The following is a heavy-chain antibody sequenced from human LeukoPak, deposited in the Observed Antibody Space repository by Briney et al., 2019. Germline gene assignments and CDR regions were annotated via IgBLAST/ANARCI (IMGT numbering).Heavy chain of an antibody. CDR3: ATNTMFRGIHAFDI. CDR2: IYPGDSDT. V-gene: IGHV5-51*01. J-gene: IGHJ3*02. D-gene: IGHD3-10*01. CDR1: GYSFTSYW. Sequence: GESLKISCKGSGYSFTSYWIGWVRQMPGKSLEWIGNIYPGDSDTRYSPSFQGQVTISADKSISTAYLQWSSLKASDSAMYYCATNTMFRGIHAFDIWGQGTMVTVSS.